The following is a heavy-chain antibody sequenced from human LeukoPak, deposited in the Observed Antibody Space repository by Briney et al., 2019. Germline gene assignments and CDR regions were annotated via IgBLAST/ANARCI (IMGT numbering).Heavy chain of an antibody. Sequence: ASVKVSCKASGGTFSSYAISWVRQAPGQGLEWMGGIIPIFGTANYAQKFQGRVTITTDESTSTAYMELSSLRSEDTAVYYCASAIRADGAGLSSTYYYMDVWGKGTTVTVSS. J-gene: IGHJ6*03. CDR1: GGTFSSYA. CDR2: IIPIFGTA. V-gene: IGHV1-69*05. D-gene: IGHD2-2*02. CDR3: ASAIRADGAGLSSTYYYMDV.